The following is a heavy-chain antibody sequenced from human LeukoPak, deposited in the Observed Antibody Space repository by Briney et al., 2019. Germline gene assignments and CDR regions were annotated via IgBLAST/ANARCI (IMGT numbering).Heavy chain of an antibody. CDR2: IYWNDDK. J-gene: IGHJ4*02. CDR3: VHSAWSSSWYDPYFDY. CDR1: GFSLSSSGVG. D-gene: IGHD6-13*01. Sequence: SGPTLVKPTQTLTLTCTFSGFSLSSSGVGVGWIRQPPGKALEWLALIYWNDDKRYSPSLESRLTITKDTSKNQVVFTMTNVDPVDTAAYYCVHSAWSSSWYDPYFDYWGQGILVTVSS. V-gene: IGHV2-5*01.